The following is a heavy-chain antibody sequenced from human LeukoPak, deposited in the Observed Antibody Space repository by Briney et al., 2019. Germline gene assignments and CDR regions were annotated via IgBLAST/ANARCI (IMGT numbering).Heavy chain of an antibody. Sequence: GGSLRLSCAASGFTFSDYYMSWIRQAPGKGLEWVSYISSSGSTIYYADSVKGRFTISRDNAKNSLYLQMNSLRAEDTAVYYCAKDPGYNWNYLDYWGQGTLVTVSS. J-gene: IGHJ4*02. D-gene: IGHD1-20*01. CDR2: ISSSGSTI. CDR1: GFTFSDYY. V-gene: IGHV3-11*04. CDR3: AKDPGYNWNYLDY.